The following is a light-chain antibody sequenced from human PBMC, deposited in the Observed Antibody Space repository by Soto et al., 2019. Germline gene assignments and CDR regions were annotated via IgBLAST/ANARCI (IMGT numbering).Light chain of an antibody. CDR3: ISFTTRATYV. CDR1: SSDVGNSDY. V-gene: IGLV2-14*01. Sequence: QSALTQPASVSGSPGQSITISCTGTSSDVGNSDYVSWYQQHPGKVPKLMIYDVSNRPSGVSNRFSGSKSGNTASLTISGLQAEDEADYYCISFTTRATYVSGTGTKVTVL. J-gene: IGLJ1*01. CDR2: DVS.